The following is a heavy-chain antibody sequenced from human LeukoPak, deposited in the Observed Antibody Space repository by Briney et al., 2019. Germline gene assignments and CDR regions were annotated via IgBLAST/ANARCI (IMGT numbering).Heavy chain of an antibody. Sequence: SETLSLTCTVSGGSISNSNYYWGWIRQPPEKELEWIGSIYYSGSTFYRASLKSRATISADTSKNQFSLRLSFVTAADTAVFYCASASYDSSGYYEFDYWGQGTLVTVSS. CDR2: IYYSGST. V-gene: IGHV4-39*01. CDR3: ASASYDSSGYYEFDY. CDR1: GGSISNSNYY. D-gene: IGHD3-22*01. J-gene: IGHJ4*02.